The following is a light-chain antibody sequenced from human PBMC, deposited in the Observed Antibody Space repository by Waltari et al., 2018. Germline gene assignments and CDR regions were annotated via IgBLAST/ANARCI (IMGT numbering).Light chain of an antibody. J-gene: IGLJ2*01. CDR1: SSYVGGFNP. V-gene: IGLV2-23*01. CDR3: CSYAGSSTVK. Sequence: QSALTQPASVSGSPGQSITLSCPGTSSYVGGFNPSSWYQQHPGKTPRLMIYADSNRPSGSSNRFSGSKSGNTASLTISGLQAEDEAAYYCCSYAGSSTVKFGEGTYLTVL. CDR2: ADS.